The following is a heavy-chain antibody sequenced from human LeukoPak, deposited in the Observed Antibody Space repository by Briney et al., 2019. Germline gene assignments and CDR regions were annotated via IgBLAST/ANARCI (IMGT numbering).Heavy chain of an antibody. V-gene: IGHV3-21*01. D-gene: IGHD7-27*01. CDR1: GFTFDDYG. CDR3: ASGAPGAFDI. J-gene: IGHJ3*02. CDR2: ISSSSSYI. Sequence: GGSLRLSCAASGFTFDDYGMSWVCQAPGKGLEWVSSISSSSSYIYYADSVKGRFTISRDNAKNSLYLQMNSLRAEDTAVYYCASGAPGAFDIWGQGTMVTVSS.